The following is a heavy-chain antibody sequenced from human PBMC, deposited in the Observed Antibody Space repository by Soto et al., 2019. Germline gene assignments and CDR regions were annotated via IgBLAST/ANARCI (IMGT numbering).Heavy chain of an antibody. V-gene: IGHV1-69*08. D-gene: IGHD2-21*02. Sequence: QVQLVQSGAELMKPGSSVKVSCRASGDTFSSYTVNWVRQAPGRGLEWMGRSIPVLGTTDYAQQFKGRVTITADKSSNIVYMELSSLRSEDTAVYYCARRRYCGYDCYHKHYYGMDVWGQGTTVTVAS. CDR2: SIPVLGTT. CDR3: ARRRYCGYDCYHKHYYGMDV. J-gene: IGHJ6*02. CDR1: GDTFSSYT.